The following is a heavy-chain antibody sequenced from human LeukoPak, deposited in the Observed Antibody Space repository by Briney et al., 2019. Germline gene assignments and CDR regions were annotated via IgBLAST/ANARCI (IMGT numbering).Heavy chain of an antibody. J-gene: IGHJ4*02. CDR3: AKYVVAASTYYFDY. CDR1: GFTFSSDA. D-gene: IGHD2-15*01. V-gene: IGHV3-23*01. CDR2: ITSGGST. Sequence: GGSLRLSCAASGFTFSSDAMSWVRQAPGKGLEWVSTITSGGSTYYPDSVKGRITISRDKSKNTLYLQMNSLTADDTAVYYCAKYVVAASTYYFDYWGQGTLVTVSS.